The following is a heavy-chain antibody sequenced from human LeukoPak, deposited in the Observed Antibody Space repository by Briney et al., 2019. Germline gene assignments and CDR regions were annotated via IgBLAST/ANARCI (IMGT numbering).Heavy chain of an antibody. Sequence: GGSLRLSCAASGFTFSSYSMNWVRQAPGKGLEWVSYISSSSSTIYYADSVKGRFTISRDNAKNSLYLQMNSLRAEDTAVYYCAGADCTNGVCYIRDAFDIWGQGTMVTVSS. V-gene: IGHV3-48*01. CDR3: AGADCTNGVCYIRDAFDI. J-gene: IGHJ3*02. CDR1: GFTFSSYS. CDR2: ISSSSSTI. D-gene: IGHD2-8*01.